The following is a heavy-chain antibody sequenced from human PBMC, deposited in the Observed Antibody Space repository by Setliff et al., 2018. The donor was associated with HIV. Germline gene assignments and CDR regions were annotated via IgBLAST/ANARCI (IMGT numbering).Heavy chain of an antibody. D-gene: IGHD2-15*01. Sequence: GASVKVSCKPSGDTVRNFSVNWVRQAPGQGLEWMGGIIPLFGDPTYAQKFQGRPTIIADESTSTGYMELSSLRSEDTAVYYCASSFRGGFDVWGQGTMVTVSS. CDR3: ASSFRGGFDV. CDR2: IIPLFGDP. V-gene: IGHV1-69*13. CDR1: GDTVRNFS. J-gene: IGHJ3*01.